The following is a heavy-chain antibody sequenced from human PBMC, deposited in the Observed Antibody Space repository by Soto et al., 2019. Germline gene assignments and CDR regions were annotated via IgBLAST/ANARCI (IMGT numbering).Heavy chain of an antibody. Sequence: GGSLRLSCAASGFTFSSYGMHWVRQAPGKGLEWVAVIWYDGSNKYYADSVKGRFTISRDNSKNTLYLQMNSLRAEDTAVYYCARDHQPWKYQLPNKWFDPWGRGTLVTVS. CDR3: ARDHQPWKYQLPNKWFDP. CDR1: GFTFSSYG. J-gene: IGHJ5*02. D-gene: IGHD2-2*01. CDR2: IWYDGSNK. V-gene: IGHV3-33*01.